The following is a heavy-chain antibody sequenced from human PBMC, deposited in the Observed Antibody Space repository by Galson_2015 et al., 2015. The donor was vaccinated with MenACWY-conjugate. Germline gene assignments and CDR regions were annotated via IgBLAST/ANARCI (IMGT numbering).Heavy chain of an antibody. D-gene: IGHD3-22*01. V-gene: IGHV3-30*09. Sequence: SLRLSCAASGFTLSDYAMHWVRQAPGKGLEWVALISYDGNNKYYADSVKGRFAISTDNSKNTLFLQMNSLRDEDTAVYYCARESGDSSGHPSSWGQGTLVTVSS. CDR2: ISYDGNNK. CDR3: ARESGDSSGHPSS. J-gene: IGHJ5*02. CDR1: GFTLSDYA.